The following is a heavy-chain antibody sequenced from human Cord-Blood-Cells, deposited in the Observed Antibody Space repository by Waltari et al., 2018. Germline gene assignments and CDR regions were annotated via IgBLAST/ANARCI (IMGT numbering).Heavy chain of an antibody. D-gene: IGHD2-15*01. Sequence: QVQLQESGPGLVKPSEPLSLTCAVSGYSISSGYSWGWIRQPPGKGLGWIGSIYHSGSTYYNPSLKSRVTISVDTSKNQFSLKLSSVTAADTAVYYCARAGDHCSGGSCYYYYYYMDVWGKGTTVTVSS. CDR3: ARAGDHCSGGSCYYYYYYMDV. V-gene: IGHV4-38-2*01. CDR1: GYSISSGYS. J-gene: IGHJ6*03. CDR2: IYHSGST.